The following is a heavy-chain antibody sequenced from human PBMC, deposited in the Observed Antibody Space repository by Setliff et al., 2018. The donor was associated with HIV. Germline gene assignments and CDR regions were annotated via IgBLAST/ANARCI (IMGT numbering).Heavy chain of an antibody. CDR1: GYSFTNKW. CDR3: ARGADYRDV. D-gene: IGHD4-17*01. J-gene: IGHJ4*02. CDR2: IYPGDSQT. V-gene: IGHV5-51*01. Sequence: GESLKISCVASGYSFTNKWIGWVRQTPGKGLEWMGIIYPGDSQTKYNPSFQVQVTISVDKSLRTAYLQWSSLKTSVTAFYFCARGADYRDVWGQGTLVTVSS.